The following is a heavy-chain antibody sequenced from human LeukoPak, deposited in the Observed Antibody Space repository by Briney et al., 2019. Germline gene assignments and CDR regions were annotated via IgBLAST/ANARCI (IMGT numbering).Heavy chain of an antibody. CDR3: ARNSLATSGYYFDY. V-gene: IGHV4-38-2*02. J-gene: IGHJ4*02. Sequence: SETLSLTCTVSGYSISSGYYWGWVRQPPGKGLEWIGSMYHSGSTFYNPSLKSPVTISVDTSKNQFSLKLTSVTAADTAVYYCARNSLATSGYYFDYWGPGTLVTVSS. D-gene: IGHD5-12*01. CDR1: GYSISSGYY. CDR2: MYHSGST.